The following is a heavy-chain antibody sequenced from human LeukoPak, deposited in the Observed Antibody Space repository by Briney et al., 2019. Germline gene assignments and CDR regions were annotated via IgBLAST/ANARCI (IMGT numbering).Heavy chain of an antibody. D-gene: IGHD3-22*01. Sequence: PSETLSLTCTVSGGSISSYYWSWIRQPAGKGLEWIGRIYTSGSTNYNPSLKSRVTMSVDTSKNQFSLKLSSVTAADTAVYYCAREEGGNYYDRSGYYWQDYWGQGTLVTVSS. CDR3: AREEGGNYYDRSGYYWQDY. V-gene: IGHV4-4*07. CDR2: IYTSGST. CDR1: GGSISSYY. J-gene: IGHJ4*02.